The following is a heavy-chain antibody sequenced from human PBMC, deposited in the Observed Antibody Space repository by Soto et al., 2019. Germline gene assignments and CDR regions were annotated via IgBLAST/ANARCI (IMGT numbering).Heavy chain of an antibody. CDR1: GGSISTSNW. CDR3: ARTSTSGTRFDY. Sequence: QVQLQESGPGLVKPSGTLSLTCAVSGGSISTSNWWSWVRPPPGKGLEWIGEVYHSGSTNYNPSFKSRVAMSVDKSKNQFSPKLNSVTAADTALYYCARTSTSGTRFDYWGQGSLVTVSS. J-gene: IGHJ4*02. V-gene: IGHV4-4*02. CDR2: VYHSGST. D-gene: IGHD1-1*01.